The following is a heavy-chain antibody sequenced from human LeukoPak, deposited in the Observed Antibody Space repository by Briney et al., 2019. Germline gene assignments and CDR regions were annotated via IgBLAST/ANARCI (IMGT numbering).Heavy chain of an antibody. V-gene: IGHV4-31*03. CDR3: ARGPTIGFFDY. D-gene: IGHD5-24*01. J-gene: IGHJ4*02. CDR1: GGSISSGNYY. Sequence: SETLSLTCTVSGGSISSGNYYWSWIRQHPGKGLEWIGYIHHSGSTYYNPSLKSRVTISVDRSKNQFSLKLSSVTAADTAVYYCARGPTIGFFDYWGQGTLVTVSS. CDR2: IHHSGST.